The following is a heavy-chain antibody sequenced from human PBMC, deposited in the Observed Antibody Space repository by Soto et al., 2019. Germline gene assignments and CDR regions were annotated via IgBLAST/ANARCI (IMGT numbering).Heavy chain of an antibody. CDR3: ARTTTIFGVVISGEGAFDI. V-gene: IGHV3-66*01. D-gene: IGHD3-3*01. Sequence: GGSLRLSCAASGFTVSSISMSWVRQAPGKGLELVSLIYSGGLTYYADSVKGRFTISRDNSKNTLYLQVNSLRAEDTAVYYCARTTTIFGVVISGEGAFDIWGQGTMVTVSS. CDR1: GFTVSSIS. CDR2: IYSGGLT. J-gene: IGHJ3*02.